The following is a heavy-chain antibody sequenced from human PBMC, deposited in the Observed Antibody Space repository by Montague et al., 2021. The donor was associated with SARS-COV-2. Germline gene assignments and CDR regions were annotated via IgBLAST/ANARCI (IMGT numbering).Heavy chain of an antibody. CDR1: GGSIGSGGYY. V-gene: IGHV4-31*03. J-gene: IGHJ6*02. CDR2: IYYSGNT. D-gene: IGHD2-2*01. Sequence: TLSLTCTVSGGSIGSGGYYWSWIRQHPGKGLEWIGYIYYSGNTYYNPSLKSRVTISVDTSKNQFSLKLSSVTAADTAVYYCATESLGYCSSTSCYGPHYGMDVWAKGPRSPSP. CDR3: ATESLGYCSSTSCYGPHYGMDV.